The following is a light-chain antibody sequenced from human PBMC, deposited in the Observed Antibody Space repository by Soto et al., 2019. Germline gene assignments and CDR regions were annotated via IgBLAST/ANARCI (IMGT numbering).Light chain of an antibody. J-gene: IGLJ2*01. V-gene: IGLV2-11*01. CDR1: SSDDGGYNY. CDR3: CSYAGSDTFEVV. Sequence: QAVVTQPRSVSGSPGQSVTISCTGTSSDDGGYNYVSWYQQHPGQAPKLMIYDVSKRPSGVPDRFSGSKSGNTASLTISGLQAEDEADYYCCSYAGSDTFEVVFGGGTKLTVL. CDR2: DVS.